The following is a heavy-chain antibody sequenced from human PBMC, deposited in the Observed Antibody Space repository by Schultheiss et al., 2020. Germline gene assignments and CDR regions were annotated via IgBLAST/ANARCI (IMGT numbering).Heavy chain of an antibody. Sequence: SETLSLTCTVSGGSVSSSSYYWSWIRQPPGKGLEWIGYIYYSGSTHYNPSLESRVTISVDTSKNQFSLRLSSVTAADTVVYYCARDEYYYDSSGYYGAIDYWGQGTLVTVSS. CDR3: ARDEYYYDSSGYYGAIDY. J-gene: IGHJ4*02. CDR2: IYYSGST. D-gene: IGHD3-22*01. V-gene: IGHV4-61*01. CDR1: GGSVSSSSYY.